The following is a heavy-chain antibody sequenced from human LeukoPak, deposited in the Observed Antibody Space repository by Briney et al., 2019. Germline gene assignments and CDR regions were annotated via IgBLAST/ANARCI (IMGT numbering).Heavy chain of an antibody. V-gene: IGHV3-11*06. D-gene: IGHD3-10*01. Sequence: PGGSLRLSCAASGFTFSDYYMSWIRQAPGKGLEWVSYISRSSSYTNYADSVKGRFTISRDNAKNSLYLQMNSLRAEDTAVYYCARGGSGRALVNFWGQGTLSPSPQ. CDR2: ISRSSSYT. J-gene: IGHJ4*02. CDR3: ARGGSGRALVNF. CDR1: GFTFSDYY.